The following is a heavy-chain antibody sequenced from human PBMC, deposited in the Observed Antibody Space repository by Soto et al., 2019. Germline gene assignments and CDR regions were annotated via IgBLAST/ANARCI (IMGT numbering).Heavy chain of an antibody. Sequence: GGSLRLSCAASGFTFSDHYMDWVRQAPGKGLEWVGRTRNKANGYATEYAASVKGRFTISRDDSKNSLYLQMNSLKTEDTAVYYCASSLGYCSSTTCHHYYFDYWGQGTLVTVSS. CDR2: TRNKANGYAT. V-gene: IGHV3-72*01. J-gene: IGHJ4*02. CDR1: GFTFSDHY. CDR3: ASSLGYCSSTTCHHYYFDY. D-gene: IGHD2-2*01.